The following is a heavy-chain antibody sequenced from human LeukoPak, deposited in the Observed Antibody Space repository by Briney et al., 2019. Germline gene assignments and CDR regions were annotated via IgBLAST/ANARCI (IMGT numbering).Heavy chain of an antibody. CDR2: ISSTGSII. V-gene: IGHV3-11*01. CDR1: GFTFSDYY. CDR3: SKAPAKCVDAAMGTFDY. Sequence: GGSPRLSCAASGFTFSDYYMSWIRRAPGKGLEWVSYISSTGSIIYYADSVKGRFTISRDNAKIALYLQMNSLRAEDTAVYYCSKAPAKCVDAAMGTFDYWGQGTLVTVSS. J-gene: IGHJ4*02. D-gene: IGHD5-18*01.